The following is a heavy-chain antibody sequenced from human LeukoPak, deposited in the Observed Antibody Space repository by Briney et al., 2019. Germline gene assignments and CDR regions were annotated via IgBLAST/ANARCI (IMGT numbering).Heavy chain of an antibody. D-gene: IGHD3-22*01. CDR1: GGSISSYY. CDR2: IYYSGST. J-gene: IGHJ4*02. Sequence: SETLSLTCTVSGGSISSYYWSWIRQPPGKGLEWIGYIYYSGSTYYNPSLKSRVTISVDTSKNQFSLKLSSVTAADTAVYYCARLSKITMIVVVGGQGTLVTVSS. CDR3: ARLSKITMIVVV. V-gene: IGHV4-59*04.